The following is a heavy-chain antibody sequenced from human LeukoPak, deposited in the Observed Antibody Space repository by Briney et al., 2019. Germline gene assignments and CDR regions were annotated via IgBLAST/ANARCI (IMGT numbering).Heavy chain of an antibody. CDR3: ATWGSGSINY. Sequence: SETLSLTCTVSSGSFRTYYWNWIRQPAGKGLEWIGRIYTSGRTNYNPSLKSRATISLDTSKNQFSLKLSSVTAADTAVYYCATWGSGSINYWGQGTLDSVSS. V-gene: IGHV4-4*07. CDR1: SGSFRTYY. CDR2: IYTSGRT. D-gene: IGHD3-10*01. J-gene: IGHJ4*02.